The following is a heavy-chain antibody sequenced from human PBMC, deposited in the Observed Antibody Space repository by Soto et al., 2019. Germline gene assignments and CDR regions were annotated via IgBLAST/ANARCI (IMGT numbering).Heavy chain of an antibody. Sequence: PGGSLRLSCAASGFTFSSYWMHWVRQAPGKGLVWVSRINSDGSSTSYADSVKGRFTISRDNAKNTLYLQMNSLRAEDTAVYYCARGDYYDSSGPYLDYWGQGTLVTVSS. J-gene: IGHJ4*02. V-gene: IGHV3-74*01. CDR3: ARGDYYDSSGPYLDY. CDR1: GFTFSSYW. CDR2: INSDGSST. D-gene: IGHD3-22*01.